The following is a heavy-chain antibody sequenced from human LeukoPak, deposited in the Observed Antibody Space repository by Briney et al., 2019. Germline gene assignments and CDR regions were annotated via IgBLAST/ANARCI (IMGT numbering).Heavy chain of an antibody. V-gene: IGHV4-34*01. Sequence: SETLSLTCAVYGGSFSGYYWSWIRQPPGKGLEWIGEINHSGSTNYNPSLKSRVTISVDTSKNQFSLKLSSVTAADTAVYCCARVTDSGIAVAGIDYWGQGTLVTVSS. CDR3: ARVTDSGIAVAGIDY. CDR1: GGSFSGYY. CDR2: INHSGST. D-gene: IGHD6-19*01. J-gene: IGHJ4*02.